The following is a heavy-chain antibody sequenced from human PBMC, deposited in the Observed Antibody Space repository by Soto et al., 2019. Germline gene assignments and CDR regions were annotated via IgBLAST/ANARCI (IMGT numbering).Heavy chain of an antibody. CDR3: ARAQSPGSSSVY. CDR2: ISSSSSYI. V-gene: IGHV3-21*01. D-gene: IGHD6-6*01. Sequence: GGSLRLSCAASGFTFSSYSMNWVRQAPGKGLEWVSSISSSSSYIYYADSVKGRFTISRDNAKNSLYLQMNSLRAEDTAVYYCARAQSPGSSSVYWGQGTLVTVSS. J-gene: IGHJ4*02. CDR1: GFTFSSYS.